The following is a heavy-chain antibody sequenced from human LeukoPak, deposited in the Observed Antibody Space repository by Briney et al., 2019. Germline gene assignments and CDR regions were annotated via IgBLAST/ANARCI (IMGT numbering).Heavy chain of an antibody. CDR1: GFTFSSYA. D-gene: IGHD3-10*01. J-gene: IGHJ4*02. V-gene: IGHV3-53*01. CDR2: IYSGGST. CDR3: ARGRGVRGVPDY. Sequence: PGGSLRLSCAASGFTFSSYAMSWVRQAPGKGLEWVSVIYSGGSTYYADSVRGRFTISRDNSKNTLYLQMNSLRAEDTAVYYCARGRGVRGVPDYWGQGTLVTVSS.